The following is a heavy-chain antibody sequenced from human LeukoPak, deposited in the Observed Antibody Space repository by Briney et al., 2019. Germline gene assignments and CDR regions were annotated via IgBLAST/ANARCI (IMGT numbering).Heavy chain of an antibody. CDR3: ARGKPYHSGFLYNWFDP. J-gene: IGHJ5*02. CDR1: GGTFSSYA. V-gene: IGHV1-69*13. Sequence: GASVKVSCKASGGTFSSYAISWVRQAPGQGLEWMGGIIPIFGTANYAQKFQGRVTITADESTSTAYKELSSLRSEDTAVYYCARGKPYHSGFLYNWFDPWGQGTLVTVSS. CDR2: IIPIFGTA. D-gene: IGHD5-12*01.